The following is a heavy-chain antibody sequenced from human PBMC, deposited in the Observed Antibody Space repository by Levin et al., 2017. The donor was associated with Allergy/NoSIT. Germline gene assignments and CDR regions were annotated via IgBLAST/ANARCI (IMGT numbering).Heavy chain of an antibody. Sequence: GGSLRLSCAASGFTFSSYWMHWVRQAPGKGLVWVSRINSDGSSTNYADSVKGRFTISRDNAKNTMYLQMNSLRDEDTAVYYCAKGGSVHFDYWGQGTLVTVAS. D-gene: IGHD1-26*01. V-gene: IGHV3-74*01. J-gene: IGHJ4*02. CDR3: AKGGSVHFDY. CDR2: INSDGSST. CDR1: GFTFSSYW.